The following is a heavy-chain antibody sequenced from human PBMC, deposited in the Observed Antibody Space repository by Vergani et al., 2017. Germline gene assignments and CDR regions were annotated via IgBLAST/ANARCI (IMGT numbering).Heavy chain of an antibody. CDR1: GESFSSFY. V-gene: IGHV4-34*02. CDR3: ARLNGDYMRLSEY. Sequence: QVQLQQWGAGVVKPSGTLSLTCAVFGESFSSFYWSWIRQPPGKGLEWIGEINNDGHTNYNPSLESRVTVSRDTAKNQFSLNLMSVTAADTAMYYCARLNGDYMRLSEYWGQGTLVAVSS. D-gene: IGHD4-17*01. CDR2: INNDGHT. J-gene: IGHJ4*02.